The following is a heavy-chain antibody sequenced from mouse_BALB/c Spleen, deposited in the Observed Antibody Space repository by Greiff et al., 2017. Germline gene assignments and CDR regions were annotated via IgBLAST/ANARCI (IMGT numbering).Heavy chain of an antibody. CDR3: ARPYYGYDGTWFAY. V-gene: IGHV5-12-2*01. CDR1: GFTFSSYT. Sequence: EVKLVESGGGLVQPGGSLKLSCAASGFTFSSYTMSWVRQTPEKRLEWVAYISNGGGSTYYPDTVKGRFTISRDNAKNTLYLQMSSLKSEDTAMYYGARPYYGYDGTWFAYWGQGTLVTVSA. J-gene: IGHJ3*01. D-gene: IGHD2-2*01. CDR2: ISNGGGST.